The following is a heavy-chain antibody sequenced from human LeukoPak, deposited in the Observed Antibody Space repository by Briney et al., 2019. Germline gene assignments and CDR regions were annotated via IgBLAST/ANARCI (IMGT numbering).Heavy chain of an antibody. D-gene: IGHD2-2*02. V-gene: IGHV3-74*01. CDR3: ARSPIAYCSSTNCYTLGYDY. CDR1: GFTFSSYW. Sequence: GGSLRLSCAASGFTFSSYWMHWVRQAPGKGLVWVSRINSDGSSTSSADSVRGRFTISRDNAKNTLYLQMNSLRAEDTAVYYCARSPIAYCSSTNCYTLGYDYWGQGTLVTVSS. CDR2: INSDGSST. J-gene: IGHJ4*02.